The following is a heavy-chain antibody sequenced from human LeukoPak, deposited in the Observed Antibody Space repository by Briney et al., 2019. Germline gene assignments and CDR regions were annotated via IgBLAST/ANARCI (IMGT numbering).Heavy chain of an antibody. J-gene: IGHJ4*02. CDR1: GFTFSTYW. D-gene: IGHD6-19*01. V-gene: IGHV3-74*01. CDR3: VRDKISGWFVDR. Sequence: PGGSLRLSCAASGFTFSTYWMHWVRQAPGKGPVWVSRISSDGSNTIYADSVKGRFTIFRDNAKNTLYLQMNSLRAEDAAVYYCVRDKISGWFVDRWGQGTLVTVSS. CDR2: ISSDGSNT.